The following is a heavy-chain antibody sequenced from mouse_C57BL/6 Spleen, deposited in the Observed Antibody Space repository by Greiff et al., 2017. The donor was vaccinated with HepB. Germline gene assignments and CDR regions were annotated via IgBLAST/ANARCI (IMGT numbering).Heavy chain of an antibody. D-gene: IGHD1-1*01. CDR2: IRNKANGYTT. CDR1: GFTFTDYY. Sequence: DVKLVESGGGLVQPGGSLSLSCAASGFTFTDYYMSWVRQPPGKALEWLGFIRNKANGYTTEYSSSVKGRFTISRDNSQSILYLQMNAMRAEDSAAYYCARGVSTSVVEGFAYWGQGTLVTVSA. J-gene: IGHJ3*01. CDR3: ARGVSTSVVEGFAY. V-gene: IGHV7-3*01.